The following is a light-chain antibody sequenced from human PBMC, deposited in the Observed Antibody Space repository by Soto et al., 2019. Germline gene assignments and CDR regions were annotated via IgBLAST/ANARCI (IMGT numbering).Light chain of an antibody. J-gene: IGKJ4*01. CDR1: ESVTSY. CDR3: QQRSNWPLT. V-gene: IGKV3-11*01. Sequence: EIVLTQSPATLSLSPGEGATLSCRASESVTSYLAWYQQKPGQAPRLLIYDASSTATGIPARFSGSGSGTDFTLTISSLEPEDSAIYYCQQRSNWPLTFGGVTKVDIK. CDR2: DAS.